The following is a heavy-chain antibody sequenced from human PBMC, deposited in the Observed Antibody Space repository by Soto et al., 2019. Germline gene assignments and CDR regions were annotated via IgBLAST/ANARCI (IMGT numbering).Heavy chain of an antibody. V-gene: IGHV1-8*01. D-gene: IGHD3-16*02. CDR3: ARGRYDYIWGSYREYYFDY. CDR1: GYTFTSYD. Sequence: ASVKVSCKASGYTFTSYDINWVRQATGQGLEWMGWMNPNSGNTGYAQKFQGRVTMTRNTSISTAYMELSSLRSEDTVVYYCARGRYDYIWGSYREYYFDYWGQGTLVTVSS. CDR2: MNPNSGNT. J-gene: IGHJ4*02.